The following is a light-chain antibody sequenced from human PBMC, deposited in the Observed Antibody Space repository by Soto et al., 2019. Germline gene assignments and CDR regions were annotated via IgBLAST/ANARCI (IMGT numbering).Light chain of an antibody. CDR1: QSISSY. Sequence: AILITKSPSSFSAYTGYRLTITCRASQSISSYLNWYQQKPGKAPKLMIYEASTLQSGVPSRFSGSGSGTEFTLTISGLLPEDFATYKCQQLNNLPLTFGQGTRLEIK. V-gene: IGKV1-8*01. J-gene: IGKJ5*01. CDR3: QQLNNLPLT. CDR2: EAS.